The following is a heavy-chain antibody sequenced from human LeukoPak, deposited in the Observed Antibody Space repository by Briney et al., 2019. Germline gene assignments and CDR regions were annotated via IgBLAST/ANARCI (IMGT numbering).Heavy chain of an antibody. V-gene: IGHV3-23*01. CDR3: ARGRLRVIDAFDI. D-gene: IGHD2-21*01. J-gene: IGHJ3*02. CDR1: GFTFSNNA. CDR2: ISGSGGST. Sequence: GGSLRLSCAASGFTFSNNALSWVRQAPGKGLEWVSVISGSGGSTYCADSVKGRFTISRDNSKNTLYLQMDSLRAGDTAVYYCARGRLRVIDAFDIWGQGTMVTVSS.